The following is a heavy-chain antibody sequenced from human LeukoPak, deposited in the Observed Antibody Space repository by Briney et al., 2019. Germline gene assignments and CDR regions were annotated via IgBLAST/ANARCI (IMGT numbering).Heavy chain of an antibody. CDR3: AKVGPFGVVMDYFDY. CDR1: GFTFSDYW. D-gene: IGHD3-3*01. CDR2: ISGSGGST. J-gene: IGHJ4*02. V-gene: IGHV3-23*01. Sequence: GGSLRLSCAASGFTFSDYWVDWVRQAPGKGLEWVSAISGSGGSTYYADSVKGRFTISRDNSKNTLYLQMNSLRAEDTAVYYCAKVGPFGVVMDYFDYWGQGTLVTVSS.